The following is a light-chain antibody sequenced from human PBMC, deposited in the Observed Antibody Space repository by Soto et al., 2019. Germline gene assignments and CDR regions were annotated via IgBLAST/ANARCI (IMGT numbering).Light chain of an antibody. CDR1: SSGVGRYNL. J-gene: IGLJ3*02. CDR2: EGS. V-gene: IGLV2-23*03. Sequence: QSALTQPASVSGSPGQSITISCTGTSSGVGRYNLVSWYQQHPGKAPKLIIYEGSRRPSGVSNRFSGSKSGNTAALTISGLQAEDEADYYCCSYAGSSTFSVFGGGTKVTVL. CDR3: CSYAGSSTFSV.